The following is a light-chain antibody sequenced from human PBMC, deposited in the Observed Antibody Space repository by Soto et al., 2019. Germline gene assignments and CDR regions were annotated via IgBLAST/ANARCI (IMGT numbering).Light chain of an antibody. CDR2: EVS. V-gene: IGLV2-14*01. Sequence: QSALTQPASVSGSPGQSITISCTGTSSDVGGYNYVAWYQQHPGKAPKLMIYEVSNRPSGVSNRFSGSKSGNTASLTISGLQAEDEADYYCISYTSRSTYVFGSGTQVTVL. J-gene: IGLJ1*01. CDR1: SSDVGGYNY. CDR3: ISYTSRSTYV.